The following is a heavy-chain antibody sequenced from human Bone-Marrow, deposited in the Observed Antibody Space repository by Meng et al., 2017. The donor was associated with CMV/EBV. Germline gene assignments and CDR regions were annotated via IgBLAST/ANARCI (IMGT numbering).Heavy chain of an antibody. CDR3: ASFGRADYYGSGKVGMDV. Sequence: GESLKIACAASGFTFSMYDMHWVRQVPGKGLEWVSSIGTLGDTYCPDSVRGRFTISRENAKNSLFLQMNSLRVGDTAVYYCASFGRADYYGSGKVGMDVWGQGTTVTVYS. J-gene: IGHJ6*02. CDR1: GFTFSMYD. D-gene: IGHD3-10*01. V-gene: IGHV3-13*01. CDR2: IGTLGDT.